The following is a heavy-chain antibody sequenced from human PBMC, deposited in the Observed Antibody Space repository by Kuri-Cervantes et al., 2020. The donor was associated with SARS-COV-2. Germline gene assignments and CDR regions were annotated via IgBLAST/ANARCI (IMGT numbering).Heavy chain of an antibody. J-gene: IGHJ6*02. D-gene: IGHD3-10*01. CDR2: IKKDGSEK. CDR1: GFIFRNAW. Sequence: GESLKISCAASGFIFRNAWMSWVRQAPGKGLEWVANIKKDGSEKNYVDSVKGRFTISRDNAKKSLYLQTNSLRLEDTGVYFCAKPGSVRGIIREDHYGLDVWGQGTTVTVSS. V-gene: IGHV3-7*02. CDR3: AKPGSVRGIIREDHYGLDV.